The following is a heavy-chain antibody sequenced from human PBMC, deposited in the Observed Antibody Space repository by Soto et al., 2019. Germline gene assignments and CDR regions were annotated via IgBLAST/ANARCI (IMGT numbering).Heavy chain of an antibody. Sequence: EVQLVESGGGLVQPGGSLRLSCAASGFTFSGYWMTWVRQAPGKGLEWVANIKEDGSEKNYVDSVEGRFTISGDNAKNSLYLQMNSLRADDTAVYYCARGGSESDYWGQGTLVTLSS. D-gene: IGHD3-16*01. CDR2: IKEDGSEK. V-gene: IGHV3-7*01. CDR1: GFTFSGYW. J-gene: IGHJ4*02. CDR3: ARGGSESDY.